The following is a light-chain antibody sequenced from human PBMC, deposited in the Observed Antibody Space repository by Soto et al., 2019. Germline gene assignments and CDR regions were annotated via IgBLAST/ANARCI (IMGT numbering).Light chain of an antibody. J-gene: IGKJ5*01. Sequence: IVLTQSPGTLSLFPGERATLSCRASQSITSGYLAWYQQKPGQSPRLLIYGASSRATGIPDRFSGSGSGTDCTLTISRLEPEDFAVYYCQQYGSSPTCGQGTRLEIK. CDR3: QQYGSSPT. V-gene: IGKV3-20*01. CDR1: QSITSGY. CDR2: GAS.